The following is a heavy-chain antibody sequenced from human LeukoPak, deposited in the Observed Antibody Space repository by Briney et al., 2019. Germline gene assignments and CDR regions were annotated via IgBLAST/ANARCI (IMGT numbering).Heavy chain of an antibody. J-gene: IGHJ4*02. Sequence: SETLSLTCAVYGESFSGYYWSWIRQPPGKGLEWIGEINHSGNINYSPSLKSRVTLSVDTSKNQFSLKLSSMTAADTAVYYCARAQGAVAIDYWGQGTLVTVSS. CDR3: ARAQGAVAIDY. V-gene: IGHV4-34*01. D-gene: IGHD6-19*01. CDR2: INHSGNI. CDR1: GESFSGYY.